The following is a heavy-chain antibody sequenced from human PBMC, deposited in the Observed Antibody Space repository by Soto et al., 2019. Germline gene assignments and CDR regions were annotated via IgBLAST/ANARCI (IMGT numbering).Heavy chain of an antibody. CDR2: VIPMFGTA. D-gene: IGHD3-22*01. V-gene: IGHV1-69*01. Sequence: QVQLVQSGAEVKKPGSSVKVSCKSSGGTFISYAISWVRQAPGQGLEWMGGVIPMFGTANYAQKFQGRVTITADESTSTAYMELSSLTSEDTAVYYCARGGYYYDSSGYYFLDYWDQGTLVTVSS. J-gene: IGHJ4*02. CDR1: GGTFISYA. CDR3: ARGGYYYDSSGYYFLDY.